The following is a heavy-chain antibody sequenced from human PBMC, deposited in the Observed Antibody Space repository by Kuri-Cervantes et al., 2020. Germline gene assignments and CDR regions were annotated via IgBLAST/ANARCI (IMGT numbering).Heavy chain of an antibody. Sequence: GGSLRLSCAASGFTFGSYAMHWVRQAPGKGLEWVAVISYDGSNKYYADSVKGRFTISRDNSKNTLYLQMNSLRAEDTAVYYCARETNIYGDYGNYYGMDVWGQGTTVTVSS. CDR1: GFTFGSYA. CDR2: ISYDGSNK. V-gene: IGHV3-30-3*01. CDR3: ARETNIYGDYGNYYGMDV. D-gene: IGHD4-17*01. J-gene: IGHJ6*02.